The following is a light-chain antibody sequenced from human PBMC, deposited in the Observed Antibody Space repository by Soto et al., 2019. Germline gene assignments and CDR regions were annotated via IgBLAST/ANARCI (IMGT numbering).Light chain of an antibody. J-gene: IGKJ4*01. Sequence: DIQMTQSPSSLSASVGDGVTITCRASQSISSYLNWYQQKPGKAPKLLIYAASSLQSGVPSRFSGSGSGTDFTLTISSLQPEDFATYYCQQSYSTPLTFGGGTKVETK. CDR1: QSISSY. V-gene: IGKV1-39*01. CDR2: AAS. CDR3: QQSYSTPLT.